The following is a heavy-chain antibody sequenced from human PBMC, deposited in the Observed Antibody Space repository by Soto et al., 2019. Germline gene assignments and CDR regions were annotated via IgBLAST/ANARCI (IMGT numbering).Heavy chain of an antibody. CDR2: IYYSGST. V-gene: IGHV4-39*01. CDR3: ARHFVPSRLRFSDSPDY. CDR1: GGSISSSSYY. D-gene: IGHD5-12*01. J-gene: IGHJ4*02. Sequence: QLQLQESGPGLVKPSETLSLTCTVSGGSISSSSYYWGWIRQPPGKGLEWIGSIYYSGSTYYNPSLKSRVTISVDTSKNQFSLKLSSVTAADTAVYYCARHFVPSRLRFSDSPDYWGQGTLVTVSS.